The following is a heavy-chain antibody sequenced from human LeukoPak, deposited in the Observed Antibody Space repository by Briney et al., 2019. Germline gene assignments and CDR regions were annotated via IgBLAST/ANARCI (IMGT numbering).Heavy chain of an antibody. CDR1: GGSISSGNYY. D-gene: IGHD7-27*01. J-gene: IGHJ4*02. CDR3: ARPAGVNYFDY. V-gene: IGHV4-31*03. Sequence: SETLSLTCTVFGGSISSGNYYWNWIRQHPGKGLEWIGYIYYSESTYSNPSLKSRVTISIDASKNQFSLKLSSVTVADTAVYFCARPAGVNYFDYWGQGTLVTVSS. CDR2: IYYSEST.